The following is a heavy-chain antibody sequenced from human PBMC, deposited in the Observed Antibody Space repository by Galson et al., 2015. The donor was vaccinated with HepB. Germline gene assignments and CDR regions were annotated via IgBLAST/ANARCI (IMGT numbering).Heavy chain of an antibody. Sequence: SLRLSCAASGFTFSDYYMSWIRQAPGKGLEWLSYISSNGSTIKYADSVKGRFTISRDNAKNSLYLQMNSLRAEDTAVYYCARVLGSSPGFGYYYYYYYMDVWGKGTTVTVSS. CDR3: ARVLGSSPGFGYYYYYYYMDV. D-gene: IGHD6-6*01. V-gene: IGHV3-11*01. J-gene: IGHJ6*03. CDR2: ISSNGSTI. CDR1: GFTFSDYY.